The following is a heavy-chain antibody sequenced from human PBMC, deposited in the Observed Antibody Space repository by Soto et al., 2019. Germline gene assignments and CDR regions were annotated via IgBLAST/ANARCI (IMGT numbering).Heavy chain of an antibody. CDR2: INPSDSYT. D-gene: IGHD4-17*01. V-gene: IGHV5-10-1*01. Sequence: GESLKISCQGSGYNFSTFWISWARQLPGKGLEWMGRINPSDSYTFYSPSFQGHVTISADKSISTAYLQWSSLKASDTAMYYCALNYGDYGRYYYYYGMDVWGQGTTVTVSS. CDR3: ALNYGDYGRYYYYYGMDV. CDR1: GYNFSTFW. J-gene: IGHJ6*02.